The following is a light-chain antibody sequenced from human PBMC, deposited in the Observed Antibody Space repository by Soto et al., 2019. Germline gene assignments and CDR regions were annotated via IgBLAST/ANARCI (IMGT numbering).Light chain of an antibody. Sequence: QSVRTQAPSGSGAPRERGTISCSGNSSNIGSTTVNWYQQLPGTAPKLLISNNNRRPSGVPDRFSGSKSGTSASLAISGLQSEDEADYYCAAWDDSLNGYVFGIGTKVTVL. V-gene: IGLV1-44*01. CDR3: AAWDDSLNGYV. CDR1: SSNIGSTT. CDR2: NNN. J-gene: IGLJ1*01.